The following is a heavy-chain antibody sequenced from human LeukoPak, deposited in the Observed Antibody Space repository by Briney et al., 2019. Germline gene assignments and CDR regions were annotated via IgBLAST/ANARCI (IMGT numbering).Heavy chain of an antibody. CDR3: AREGPTEYDFWSGYRFYYYMDV. D-gene: IGHD3-3*01. V-gene: IGHV4-59*12. CDR2: IYYSGST. J-gene: IGHJ6*03. CDR1: GGSISSYY. Sequence: PSETLSLTCTVSGGSISSYYWSWIRQPPGKGLEWIGYIYYSGSTNYNPSLKSRVTISVDTSKNQFSLKLSSVTAADTAVYYCAREGPTEYDFWSGYRFYYYMDVWGKGTTVTVSS.